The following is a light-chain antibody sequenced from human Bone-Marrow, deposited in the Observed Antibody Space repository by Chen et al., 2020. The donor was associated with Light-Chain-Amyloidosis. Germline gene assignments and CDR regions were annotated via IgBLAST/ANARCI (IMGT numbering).Light chain of an antibody. CDR3: QVWDRSSDRPV. CDR2: DDS. V-gene: IGLV3-21*02. CDR1: NIGSTS. J-gene: IGLJ3*02. Sequence: SYVLTQPSSVSVAAGQTAKIACVGNNIGSTSVHWYQQTPGQAPLLVVYDDSDRPSGIPERLSGSNSGNTATLTISRVEAGDEADYYCQVWDRSSDRPVFGGGTKLTVL.